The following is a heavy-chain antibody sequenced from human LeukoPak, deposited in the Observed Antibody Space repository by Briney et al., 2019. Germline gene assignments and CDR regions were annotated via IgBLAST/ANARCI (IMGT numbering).Heavy chain of an antibody. Sequence: GRSLRLSCAASGFTFSSYGMHWVRQAPGRGLEWVAVISYDGSNKYYADSVKGRFTISRDNSKNTPYLQMNSLRAEDTAVYYCAKDQFDPWGQGTLVTVSS. J-gene: IGHJ5*02. CDR2: ISYDGSNK. CDR1: GFTFSSYG. CDR3: AKDQFDP. V-gene: IGHV3-30*18.